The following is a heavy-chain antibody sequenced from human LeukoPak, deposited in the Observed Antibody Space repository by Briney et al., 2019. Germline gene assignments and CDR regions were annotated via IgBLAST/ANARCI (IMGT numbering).Heavy chain of an antibody. CDR3: ARDRCSGGSCYPRILDY. D-gene: IGHD2-15*01. Sequence: GGSLRLSCAASGFTFDDYTMHWVRQAPGKGLEWVSLISWDGGSTYYADSVKGRFTISRDNSKNTLYLQMNSLRAEDTAVYYCARDRCSGGSCYPRILDYWGQGTLVTVSS. CDR2: ISWDGGST. V-gene: IGHV3-43*01. CDR1: GFTFDDYT. J-gene: IGHJ4*02.